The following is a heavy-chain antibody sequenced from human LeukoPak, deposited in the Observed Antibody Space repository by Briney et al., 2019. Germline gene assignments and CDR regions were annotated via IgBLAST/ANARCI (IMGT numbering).Heavy chain of an antibody. V-gene: IGHV4-31*03. J-gene: IGHJ5*02. D-gene: IGHD2-2*01. CDR2: IYYTGST. CDR1: GGSISSGGYY. CDR3: ARYCSSTSCRWFDP. Sequence: SQTLSLTCTVSGGSISSGGYYWSWIRQHPGKGLEWIGYIYYTGSTYYNPSLKSRVIISVDTSKNQFSLKLNSVTAADTAVYYCARYCSSTSCRWFDPWGQGTLVTVSS.